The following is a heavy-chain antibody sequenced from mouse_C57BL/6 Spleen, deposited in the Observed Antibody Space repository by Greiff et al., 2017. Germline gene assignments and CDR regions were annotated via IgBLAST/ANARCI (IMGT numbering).Heavy chain of an antibody. Sequence: VKLQQSGPELVKPGASVKISCKASGYAFSSSWMNWVKQRPGKGLEWIGRIYPGDGDTNYNGKFKGKATLTADKSSSTAYMQLSSLTSEDSAVYFCATDYGSRDWYFDVWGTGTTVTVSS. V-gene: IGHV1-82*01. CDR1: GYAFSSSW. D-gene: IGHD1-1*01. J-gene: IGHJ1*03. CDR2: IYPGDGDT. CDR3: ATDYGSRDWYFDV.